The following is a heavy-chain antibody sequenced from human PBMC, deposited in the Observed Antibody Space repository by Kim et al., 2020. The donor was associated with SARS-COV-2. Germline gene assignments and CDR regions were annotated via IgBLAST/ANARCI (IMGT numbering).Heavy chain of an antibody. D-gene: IGHD3-10*01. Sequence: SETLSLTCTVSGGSVSDSNYYWGWIRQSPGKGLEWIGTVYYSGTTYSNLSLKGRVPMSVDTSKNQFSLRLSSATAADTAVYYCARSYSGPFDIWGQGTMVTVSS. CDR2: VYYSGTT. V-gene: IGHV4-39*01. CDR3: ARSYSGPFDI. J-gene: IGHJ3*02. CDR1: GGSVSDSNYY.